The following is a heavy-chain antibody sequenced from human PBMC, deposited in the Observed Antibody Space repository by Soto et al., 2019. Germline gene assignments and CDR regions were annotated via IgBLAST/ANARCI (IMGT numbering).Heavy chain of an antibody. CDR2: VFWDDDK. V-gene: IGHV2-5*02. J-gene: IGHJ3*01. Sequence: QITMRESGPTLVKPTQTLTLTCSFSGFSLSASGVGVGWIRQPPGKALEWLALVFWDDDKFYSPPLQSRLTITKDTAKNQVVLTVTNIDPGVTATYYCAHSSPDGSFEVWGQGTMVTVSS. D-gene: IGHD3-10*01. CDR3: AHSSPDGSFEV. CDR1: GFSLSASGVG.